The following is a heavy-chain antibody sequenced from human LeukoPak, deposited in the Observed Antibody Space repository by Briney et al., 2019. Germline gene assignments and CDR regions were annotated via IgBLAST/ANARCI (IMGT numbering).Heavy chain of an antibody. CDR3: ASLKNYYDSSGYLVTDAFDI. J-gene: IGHJ3*02. D-gene: IGHD3-22*01. Sequence: ASVKVSCKASGYTFTGYYMHWVRQAPGQGLEWMGWINPNSGGTNYAQKFQGRVTMTRDTSICTAYMELRSLKSDDTAVYYCASLKNYYDSSGYLVTDAFDIWGQGTMVTVSS. V-gene: IGHV1-2*02. CDR2: INPNSGGT. CDR1: GYTFTGYY.